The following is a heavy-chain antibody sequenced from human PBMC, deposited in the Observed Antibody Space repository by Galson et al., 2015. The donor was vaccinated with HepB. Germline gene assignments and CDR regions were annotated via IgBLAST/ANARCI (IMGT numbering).Heavy chain of an antibody. J-gene: IGHJ4*02. D-gene: IGHD2-2*01. CDR3: AREGPCGSSSCNYFDY. CDR1: GFSFSNYW. Sequence: SLRLSCAASGFSFSNYWMHWVRQAPGKGLVWVSRINSDGSSSNYADSVKGRFTISRDNAKNTLYLQMNSLRAEDTAVYYCAREGPCGSSSCNYFDYWGQGTLVTVSS. V-gene: IGHV3-74*01. CDR2: INSDGSSS.